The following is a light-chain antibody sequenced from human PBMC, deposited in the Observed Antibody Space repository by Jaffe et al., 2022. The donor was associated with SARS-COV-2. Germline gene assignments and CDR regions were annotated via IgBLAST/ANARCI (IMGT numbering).Light chain of an antibody. Sequence: EIVLTQSPGTLSLSPGERATLSCRASQSISGSYFAWYQQKPGQAPRLLIYDASNRATDIPDRFSGGGSGTDFTLTISRLEPEDFAVYYCQQYGISPVTFGQGTRLDIK. J-gene: IGKJ5*01. CDR1: QSISGSY. CDR3: QQYGISPVT. CDR2: DAS. V-gene: IGKV3-20*01.